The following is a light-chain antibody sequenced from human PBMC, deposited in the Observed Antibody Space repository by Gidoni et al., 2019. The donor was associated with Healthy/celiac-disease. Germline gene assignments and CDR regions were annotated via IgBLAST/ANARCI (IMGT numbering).Light chain of an antibody. CDR2: EDK. Sequence: SYELTQPISVSVSPGQTATITCSGDELAQKSASWYQQKTGQSPVLLMFEDKKRPSGIPARFSGSTSGNTATLTISGTQDIDEADYFCQAWDSGTVIFGGGTKLTVL. V-gene: IGLV3-1*01. J-gene: IGLJ2*01. CDR1: ELAQKS. CDR3: QAWDSGTVI.